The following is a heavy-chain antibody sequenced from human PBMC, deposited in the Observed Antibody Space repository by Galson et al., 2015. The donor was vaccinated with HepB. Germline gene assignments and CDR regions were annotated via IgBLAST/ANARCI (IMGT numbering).Heavy chain of an antibody. J-gene: IGHJ3*02. CDR2: IKQDGSEK. V-gene: IGHV3-7*03. CDR3: AREKGTTGGYFDWLNLNNNAFDI. Sequence: SLRLSCAASGFTFSSYWMSWVRQAPGKGLEWVANIKQDGSEKYYVDSVKGRFTISRDNAKNSLYLQMNSLRAEDTAVYYCAREKGTTGGYFDWLNLNNNAFDIWGQGTMVTVSS. CDR1: GFTFSSYW. D-gene: IGHD3-9*01.